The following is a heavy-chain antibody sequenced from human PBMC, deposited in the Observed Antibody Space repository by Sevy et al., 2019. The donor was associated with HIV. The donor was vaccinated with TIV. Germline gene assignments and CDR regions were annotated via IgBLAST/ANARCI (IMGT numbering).Heavy chain of an antibody. CDR3: ARLPRTAGNYYYMDV. D-gene: IGHD6-13*01. CDR2: IYYSGST. J-gene: IGHJ6*03. Sequence: SETLSLTCTVSGGSISSSSYYWGWIRQPPGKGLEWIGSIYYSGSTYYNSSLKSRVTISVDTSKNQFSLKLSSVTAADTAVYYCARLPRTAGNYYYMDVWGKGTTVTVSS. CDR1: GGSISSSSYY. V-gene: IGHV4-39*01.